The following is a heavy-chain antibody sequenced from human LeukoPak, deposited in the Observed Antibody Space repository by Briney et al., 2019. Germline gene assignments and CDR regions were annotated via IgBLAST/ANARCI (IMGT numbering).Heavy chain of an antibody. CDR1: GFTSGDYY. CDR2: ISSSGSTI. D-gene: IGHD6-6*01. Sequence: GGPLRLSCEASGFTSGDYYMSWIRQAQGRGREGVYSISSSGSTIYYADSVKGRFTISRDNAKNSLYLQMNSLRAEDTAVYYCARYSSSYYYYGMDVWGQGTTVTVSS. J-gene: IGHJ6*02. CDR3: ARYSSSYYYYGMDV. V-gene: IGHV3-11*01.